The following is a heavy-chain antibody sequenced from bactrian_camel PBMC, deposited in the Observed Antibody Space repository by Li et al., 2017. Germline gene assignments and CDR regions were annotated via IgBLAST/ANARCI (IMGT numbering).Heavy chain of an antibody. J-gene: IGHJ6*01. CDR1: GYTYNRNC. Sequence: HVQLVESGGGSVQAGGSLRLSCAASGYTYNRNCMAWFRQAPGKEREGVARIATGSGNTYYADSVKGRFTISQDKAKNTVYLQMNSLKPEDTAMYYCAARGPYCYTKLSVADFTYWGQGTQVTVS. CDR2: IATGSGNT. CDR3: AARGPYCYTKLSVADFTY. D-gene: IGHD2*01. V-gene: IGHV3S1*01.